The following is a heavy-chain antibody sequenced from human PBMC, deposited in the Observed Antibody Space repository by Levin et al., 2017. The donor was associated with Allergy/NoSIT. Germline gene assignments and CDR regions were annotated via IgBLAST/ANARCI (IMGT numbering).Heavy chain of an antibody. CDR2: ISYDGTNK. V-gene: IGHV3-30*18. D-gene: IGHD2-2*01. CDR1: FFLFLPSF. Sequence: GGSLRLSFSSSFFLFLPSFLPFFLPSPFPGLAWVAAISYDGTNKYYGDDVKGRFSISRDNSKNTVYLQMNSLRTEDTAVYYCAKDREACSGTSDTYGMEVWGQGTSVTVS. CDR3: AKDREACSGTSDTYGMEV. J-gene: IGHJ6*02.